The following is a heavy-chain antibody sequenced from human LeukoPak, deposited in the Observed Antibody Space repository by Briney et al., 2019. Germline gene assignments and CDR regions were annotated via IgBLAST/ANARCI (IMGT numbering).Heavy chain of an antibody. CDR3: ARDFLHLGG. CDR2: ISGSSNYV. V-gene: IGHV3-21*01. Sequence: GGSLRLSCAASGFTFNTYSMNWVRQAPGKGLEWVSSISGSSNYVHYADSLKGRFTVSRDNAKNSLFLEISSLRAEDTAVYYCARDFLHLGGWGQGTMVTVSS. CDR1: GFTFNTYS. D-gene: IGHD3-16*01. J-gene: IGHJ3*01.